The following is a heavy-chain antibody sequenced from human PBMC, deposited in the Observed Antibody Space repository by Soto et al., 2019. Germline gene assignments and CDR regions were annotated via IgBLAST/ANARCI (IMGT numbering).Heavy chain of an antibody. CDR3: AIRLTVTTYFFDY. V-gene: IGHV3-23*01. Sequence: EVQLLESGGGLVQPGGSLRLSCAASGFTFSSYAMSWVRQAPGKGLEWVSAISGSGGSTYYADSVKGRFTISRDNSKNTLYLQMNSLRAEDTAVYYCAIRLTVTTYFFDYWGQGTLVTASS. CDR2: ISGSGGST. D-gene: IGHD4-4*01. J-gene: IGHJ4*02. CDR1: GFTFSSYA.